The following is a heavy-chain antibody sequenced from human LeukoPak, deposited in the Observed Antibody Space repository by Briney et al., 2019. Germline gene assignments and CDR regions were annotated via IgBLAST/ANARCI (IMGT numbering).Heavy chain of an antibody. CDR2: IYHSGST. V-gene: IGHV4-59*01. CDR3: ARDGYSGSDAL. CDR1: GGSISTYY. Sequence: SETLSLTCTVSGGSISTYYWSWIRQPPGKGLEWIGYIYHSGSTNYNPSLKSRVAISVDTSQNQFYLKLSSVTAADTAVYYCARDGYSGSDALWGQGTLVTVSS. J-gene: IGHJ4*02. D-gene: IGHD5-12*01.